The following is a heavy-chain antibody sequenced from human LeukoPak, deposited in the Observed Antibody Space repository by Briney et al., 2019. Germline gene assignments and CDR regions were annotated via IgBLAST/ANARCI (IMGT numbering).Heavy chain of an antibody. V-gene: IGHV3-30*03. CDR2: ISYDGSNK. CDR1: GFTFSSYG. D-gene: IGHD6-6*01. Sequence: GRSLRLSCAASGFTFSSYGMHWVRQAPGKGLEWVAVISYDGSNKYYADSVKGRFTISRDNSKNTLYLQMNSLRAEDTAVYYCARAHSSSSLASFDYWGQGTLVTVS. CDR3: ARAHSSSSLASFDY. J-gene: IGHJ4*02.